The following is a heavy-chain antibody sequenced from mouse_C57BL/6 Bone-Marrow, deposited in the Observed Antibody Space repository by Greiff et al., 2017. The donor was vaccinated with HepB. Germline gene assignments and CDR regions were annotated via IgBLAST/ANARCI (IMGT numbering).Heavy chain of an antibody. J-gene: IGHJ2*01. V-gene: IGHV5-17*01. Sequence: EVHLVESGGGLVKPGGSLKLSCAASGFTFSDYGMHWVRQAPEKGLEWVAYISSGSSTIYYADTVKGRFTISRDNAKNTLLLQMTSLRSEDTAMYYCARWDYYGSSPYYFDYWGQGTTLTVSS. CDR1: GFTFSDYG. CDR3: ARWDYYGSSPYYFDY. CDR2: ISSGSSTI. D-gene: IGHD1-1*01.